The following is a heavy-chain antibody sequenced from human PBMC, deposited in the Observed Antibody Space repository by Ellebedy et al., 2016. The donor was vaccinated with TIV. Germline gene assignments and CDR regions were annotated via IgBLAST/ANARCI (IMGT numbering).Heavy chain of an antibody. D-gene: IGHD5-12*01. V-gene: IGHV1-2*04. J-gene: IGHJ5*02. CDR3: AMGDPTNSGYDPINWFDP. Sequence: AASVNVSCKASGYTFTGYYIHWVRQAPGQGLEWMGWINPNSGGTNYAQKFQGWVTMTRDTSISTAYMELSRLSSDETAVYYCAMGDPTNSGYDPINWFDPWGQGPLVTVSS. CDR2: INPNSGGT. CDR1: GYTFTGYY.